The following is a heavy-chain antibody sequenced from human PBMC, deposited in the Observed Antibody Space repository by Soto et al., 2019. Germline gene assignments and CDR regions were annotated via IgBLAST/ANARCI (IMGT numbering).Heavy chain of an antibody. Sequence: EVQLVESGGGLVQPGRSLRLSCAASGFTFDDYAMHWVRRVPGKGLEWVSSITWNSNVIGYADSVKGRFTISRGNAKNSLYLQMNSLRPEDTALYYCAKGGPDAFCSGGRCYFDYWGQGALVTVSS. CDR1: GFTFDDYA. CDR3: AKGGPDAFCSGGRCYFDY. CDR2: ITWNSNVI. D-gene: IGHD2-15*01. J-gene: IGHJ4*02. V-gene: IGHV3-9*01.